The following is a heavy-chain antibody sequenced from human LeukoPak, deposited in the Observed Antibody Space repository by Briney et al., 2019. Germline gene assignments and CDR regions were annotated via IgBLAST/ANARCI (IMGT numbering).Heavy chain of an antibody. Sequence: GGSLRLSCAASGLTFSSHWMHWVRQAPGKGLVWVSRITNDGSSTTYADSVKGRFTISRDNSKNTLYLQMNSLRAEDTAVYYCAKAMSYYYYYYGMDVWGQGTTVTVSS. J-gene: IGHJ6*02. V-gene: IGHV3-74*01. CDR2: ITNDGSST. CDR1: GLTFSSHW. D-gene: IGHD5/OR15-5a*01. CDR3: AKAMSYYYYYYGMDV.